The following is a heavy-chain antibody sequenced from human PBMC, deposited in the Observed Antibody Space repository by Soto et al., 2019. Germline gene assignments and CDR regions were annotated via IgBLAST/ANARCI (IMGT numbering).Heavy chain of an antibody. CDR2: IKQDGSGE. D-gene: IGHD2-2*01. Sequence: GGSLRLSCAASGFTFSTYWMSWVRQAPGKGLEWVGNIKQDGSGENYVDSVKGRFTISRDNANHSLYLQMNSLRAEDTAVYYCARDRGPPKYLYYGMDVWGQGTTVTVSS. CDR1: GFTFSTYW. CDR3: ARDRGPPKYLYYGMDV. J-gene: IGHJ6*02. V-gene: IGHV3-7*01.